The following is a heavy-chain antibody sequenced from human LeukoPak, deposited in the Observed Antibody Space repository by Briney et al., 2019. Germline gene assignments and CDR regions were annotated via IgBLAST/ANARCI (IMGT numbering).Heavy chain of an antibody. CDR1: GFTFSSYA. V-gene: IGHV3-23*01. Sequence: SGGSLRLSCAASGFTFSSYAMSWVRQAPGKGLEWVSAISGSGGSTYYADSVKGRFTISRDNAKNTLYLEMNSLRAEDTDVYYCAKGITPLQFDYWGQGTLVTVSS. D-gene: IGHD3-10*01. CDR3: AKGITPLQFDY. CDR2: ISGSGGST. J-gene: IGHJ4*02.